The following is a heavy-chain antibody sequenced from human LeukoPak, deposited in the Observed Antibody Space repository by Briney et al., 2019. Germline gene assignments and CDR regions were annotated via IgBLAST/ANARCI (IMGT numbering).Heavy chain of an antibody. J-gene: IGHJ4*02. Sequence: AKSLTLSCVASQFTFSHYGMHWVRQAPGKRLQWVAVIWNDGSSQYYADSVKGRFTISRDNFQKTVYLQMNSLRAEDTAVYYCAKDAQRGFDYSNSLEYWGQGTLVTVSS. CDR1: QFTFSHYG. CDR2: IWNDGSSQ. V-gene: IGHV3-33*06. CDR3: AKDAQRGFDYSNSLEY. D-gene: IGHD4-11*01.